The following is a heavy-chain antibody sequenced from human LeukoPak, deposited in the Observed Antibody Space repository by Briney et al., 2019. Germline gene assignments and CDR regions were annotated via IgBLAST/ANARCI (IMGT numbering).Heavy chain of an antibody. Sequence: SGPTLVKPTQTLTLTCTFSGFSLSTSGVGVGWIRQPPGKALEWLALIYWDDDKRYSPSLKSRLTITKDTSKNQVVLTMTNMDPVDTATYYCAHSLGSIAARYFDYWGQGTLVTAPS. CDR1: GFSLSTSGVG. D-gene: IGHD6-6*01. CDR2: IYWDDDK. V-gene: IGHV2-5*02. CDR3: AHSLGSIAARYFDY. J-gene: IGHJ4*02.